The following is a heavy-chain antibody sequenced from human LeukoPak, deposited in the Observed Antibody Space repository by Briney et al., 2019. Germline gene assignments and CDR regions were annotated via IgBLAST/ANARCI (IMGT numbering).Heavy chain of an antibody. CDR2: ISSSSSYI. V-gene: IGHV3-21*01. J-gene: IGHJ4*02. D-gene: IGHD3-22*01. CDR1: GFTFSSYS. Sequence: GGSLRLSCAASGFTFSSYSMNWVRQAPGKGLEWVSSISSSSSYIYYADSVKGRFTISRDNAKNSLYLQTNSLRAEDTAVYYCAREEYTYYYDSSGYQPTYDYWGQGTLVTVSS. CDR3: AREEYTYYYDSSGYQPTYDY.